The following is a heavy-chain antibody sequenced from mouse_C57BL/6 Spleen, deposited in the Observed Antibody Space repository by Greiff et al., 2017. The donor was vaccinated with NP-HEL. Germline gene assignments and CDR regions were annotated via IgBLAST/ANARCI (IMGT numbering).Heavy chain of an antibody. Sequence: VQLQQSGPELVKPGASVKISCKASGYAFSSSWMNWVKQRPGKGLEWIGRIYPGDGDTNYNGKFKGKATLTADKSSSTAYMQLSSLTSEDSAVYFCARIFPHYYAMDYWGQGTSVTVSS. CDR2: IYPGDGDT. V-gene: IGHV1-82*01. CDR3: ARIFPHYYAMDY. CDR1: GYAFSSSW. J-gene: IGHJ4*01.